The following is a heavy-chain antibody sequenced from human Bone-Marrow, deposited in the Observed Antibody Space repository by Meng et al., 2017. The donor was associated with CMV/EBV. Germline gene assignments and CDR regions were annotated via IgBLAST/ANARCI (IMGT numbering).Heavy chain of an antibody. J-gene: IGHJ4*02. CDR3: AKRRLSGGGYFDY. CDR1: GFTFSSYG. Sequence: GESLKISCAASGFTFSSYGMHWVRQAPGKGLEWVSAISGSGGSTYYADSVKGRFTISRDNSKNTLYLQMNSLRAEDTAVYYCAKRRLSGGGYFDYWGQGTLVTVSS. D-gene: IGHD3-16*01. CDR2: ISGSGGST. V-gene: IGHV3-23*01.